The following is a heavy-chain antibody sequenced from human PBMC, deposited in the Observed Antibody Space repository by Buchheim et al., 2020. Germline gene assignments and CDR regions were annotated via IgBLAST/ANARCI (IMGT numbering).Heavy chain of an antibody. CDR1: GGSFSGYY. D-gene: IGHD3-22*01. CDR2: INHSGST. J-gene: IGHJ4*02. CDR3: ARGYDSSGAETNYFDY. V-gene: IGHV4-34*01. Sequence: QVQLQQWGAGLLKPSETLSLTCAVYGGSFSGYYWSWIRQPPGKGLEWIGEINHSGSTNYNPSLKSRVTISVDTSKTQFSLKLSSVTAADTAVYYCARGYDSSGAETNYFDYWGQGTL.